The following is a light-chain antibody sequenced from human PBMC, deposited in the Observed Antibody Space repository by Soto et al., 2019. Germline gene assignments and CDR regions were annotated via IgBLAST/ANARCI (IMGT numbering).Light chain of an antibody. Sequence: DFAVTQSPKSLAVTLGGRATINCKSSQSLLYTSNNKNYLAWYQQKPGQPPKLIIYWASTRESGVPDRFKGSGSGTDFTLTISNLQAKDAAVYYCQQYYTTPRTFGQGTKVEI. V-gene: IGKV4-1*01. CDR3: QQYYTTPRT. J-gene: IGKJ1*01. CDR1: QSLLYTSNNKNY. CDR2: WAS.